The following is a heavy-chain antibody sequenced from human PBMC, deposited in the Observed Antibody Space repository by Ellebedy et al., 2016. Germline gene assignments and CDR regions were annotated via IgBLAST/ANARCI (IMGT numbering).Heavy chain of an antibody. CDR1: GYTFTSYY. CDR2: INPSGGST. D-gene: IGHD2-2*01. CDR3: ARFPRDRACSSTSCYGGLDY. J-gene: IGHJ4*02. Sequence: ASVKVSXKASGYTFTSYYMHWVRQAPGQGLEWMGIINPSGGSTSYAQKFQGRVTMTRDTSTSTVYMELSSLRSEDTAVYYCARFPRDRACSSTSCYGGLDYWGQGTLVTVSS. V-gene: IGHV1-46*01.